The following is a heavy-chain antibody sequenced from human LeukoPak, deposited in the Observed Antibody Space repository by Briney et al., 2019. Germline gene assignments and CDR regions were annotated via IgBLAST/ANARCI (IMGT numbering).Heavy chain of an antibody. D-gene: IGHD4-23*01. V-gene: IGHV1-18*01. J-gene: IGHJ4*02. CDR3: ARDGGNSRRVPVGDFDY. CDR1: GYTFTSYG. CDR2: ISAYNGNT. Sequence: ASVKVSCKASGYTFTSYGISWVRPAPGQGLEWMGWISAYNGNTNYAQKLQGRVTMTTDTSTSTAYMELRSLRSDDTAVYYCARDGGNSRRVPVGDFDYWGQGTLVTVSS.